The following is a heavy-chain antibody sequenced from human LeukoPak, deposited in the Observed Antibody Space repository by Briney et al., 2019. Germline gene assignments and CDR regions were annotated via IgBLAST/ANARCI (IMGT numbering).Heavy chain of an antibody. Sequence: ASVKVSCKASGYTFTSYDINWVRQATGQGLEWMGWMNPNSGNTGCAQKFQGRVTMTRNTSISTAYMELSSLRSEDTAVYYCARNRGSYCGYFQHWGQGTLVTVSS. D-gene: IGHD1-26*01. CDR3: ARNRGSYCGYFQH. V-gene: IGHV1-8*01. J-gene: IGHJ1*01. CDR2: MNPNSGNT. CDR1: GYTFTSYD.